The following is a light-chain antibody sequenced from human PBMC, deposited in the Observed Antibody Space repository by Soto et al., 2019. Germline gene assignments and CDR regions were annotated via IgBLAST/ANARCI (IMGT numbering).Light chain of an antibody. CDR1: QSISSY. CDR3: QHSYSTPIT. Sequence: DIQMTQSPSSLSASLGDSATIXXRASQSISSYLNWYQQKPGTAPKLXIDVASSLQRGVPSRFSGSGSGTDFTLTISSLQPEDFATYYCQHSYSTPITFGQGTRLEIK. V-gene: IGKV1-39*01. CDR2: VAS. J-gene: IGKJ5*01.